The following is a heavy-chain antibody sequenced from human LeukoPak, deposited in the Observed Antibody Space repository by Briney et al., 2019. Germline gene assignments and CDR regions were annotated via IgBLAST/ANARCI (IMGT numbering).Heavy chain of an antibody. CDR1: GGSFSGYY. J-gene: IGHJ5*02. Sequence: SETLSLICAVYGGSFSGYYWSWIRQPPGKGLEWIGEINHSGSTDYNPSLKSRVTISVDTSKNQFSLKLSSVTAADTAVYYCARGTRTFDPWGQGTLVTVSS. D-gene: IGHD1-14*01. V-gene: IGHV4-34*01. CDR3: ARGTRTFDP. CDR2: INHSGST.